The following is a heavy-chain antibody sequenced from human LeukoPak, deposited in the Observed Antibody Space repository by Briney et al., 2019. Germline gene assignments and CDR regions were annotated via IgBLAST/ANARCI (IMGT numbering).Heavy chain of an antibody. J-gene: IGHJ4*02. CDR3: GTYYYDSSGHYYFDY. V-gene: IGHV4-59*01. CDR2: IYYSGST. D-gene: IGHD3-22*01. CDR1: GVSISSYD. Sequence: SEPLSLTCTVSGVSISSYDWSWIRQPPGKGLEWMGYIYYSGSTNYNPSLRSGGTISVDTSRNHFSLQLSSVTAADTAVYYCGTYYYDSSGHYYFDYWGQGTLVTVSS.